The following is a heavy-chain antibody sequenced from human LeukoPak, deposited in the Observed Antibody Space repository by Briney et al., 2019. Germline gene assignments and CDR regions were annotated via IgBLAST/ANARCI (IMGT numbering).Heavy chain of an antibody. J-gene: IGHJ3*02. Sequence: SQTLSLTCTVSVGSLSSGDYYWSRIRQPPGKGLEWIGYIYYSGSTYYDPSLKSRVNISVDTSKNQFSLKLSSVTAADTAVYYCATGGSGSYAFDIWGQGTMVTVSS. D-gene: IGHD1-26*01. V-gene: IGHV4-30-4*08. CDR2: IYYSGST. CDR3: ATGGSGSYAFDI. CDR1: VGSLSSGDYY.